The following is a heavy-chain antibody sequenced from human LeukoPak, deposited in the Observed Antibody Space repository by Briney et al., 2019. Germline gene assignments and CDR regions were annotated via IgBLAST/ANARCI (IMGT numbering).Heavy chain of an antibody. D-gene: IGHD2-21*02. CDR1: GFTFNNAW. Sequence: PGGSLRLSCAASGFTFNNAWMTWVRQAPGKGLEWVGRIKSRTDGGTTDYAAPVEGRFTISRDDSKNTVYLQMESLKTEDSAVYYCTTAPECGGDCYFYWGQGTLVTVSS. CDR3: TTAPECGGDCYFY. J-gene: IGHJ4*02. CDR2: IKSRTDGGTT. V-gene: IGHV3-15*01.